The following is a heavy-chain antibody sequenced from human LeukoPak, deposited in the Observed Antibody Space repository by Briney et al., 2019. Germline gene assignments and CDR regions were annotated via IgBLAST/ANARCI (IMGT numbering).Heavy chain of an antibody. CDR2: IYHSGST. V-gene: IGHV4-38-2*02. CDR3: ARDKQQLGFDP. CDR1: GYSISSGYY. Sequence: SETLSLTCTVSGYSISSGYYWGWIRQPPGKGLEWIGSIYHSGSTYYNPSLKSRVTISVDTSKNQFSLKLSSVTAADTAVYYCARDKQQLGFDPWGQGTLVTVSS. J-gene: IGHJ5*02. D-gene: IGHD6-13*01.